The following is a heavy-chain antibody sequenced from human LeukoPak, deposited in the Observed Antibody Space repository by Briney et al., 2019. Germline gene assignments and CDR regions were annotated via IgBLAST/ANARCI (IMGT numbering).Heavy chain of an antibody. J-gene: IGHJ4*02. Sequence: ASVKVSCKASGYTFTSYGISWVRQAPGQGLEWMGWISAYNGNTNYAQKFQGRVTITRDTSASTAYMELSRLRSDDTAVYYCASGIVGATQPDYWDQGTLVTVSS. CDR3: ASGIVGATQPDY. CDR1: GYTFTSYG. V-gene: IGHV1-18*01. CDR2: ISAYNGNT. D-gene: IGHD1-26*01.